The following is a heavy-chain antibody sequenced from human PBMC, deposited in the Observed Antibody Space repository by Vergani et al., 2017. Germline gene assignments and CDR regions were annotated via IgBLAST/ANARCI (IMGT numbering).Heavy chain of an antibody. Sequence: QVTLNESGPALVKPTQTLTLTCTFSGFSLNTYGMHVTWIRQPPGKALEWLARIDWNDQTYYTTSLRTRITISKDTSKNQVALTMTNMDPVDTATYYCTRTLSDSRGYFIDYWGQGTLVTVSS. CDR3: TRTLSDSRGYFIDY. V-gene: IGHV2-70*04. CDR2: IDWNDQT. CDR1: GFSLNTYGMH. D-gene: IGHD3-22*01. J-gene: IGHJ4*02.